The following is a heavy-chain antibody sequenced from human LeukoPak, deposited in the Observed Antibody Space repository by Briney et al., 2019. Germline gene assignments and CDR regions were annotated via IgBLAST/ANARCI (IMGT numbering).Heavy chain of an antibody. CDR3: ARGGRYSCGYRGLSWFDP. Sequence: SETLSLTCAVYGGSFSGYYWSWIRQPPGKGLEWIGEINHSGSTNYNPSLKSRVTISVDTSKNQFSLKLSSVTAAGTAVYYCARGGRYSCGYRGLSWFDPWGQGTLVTVSS. CDR2: INHSGST. J-gene: IGHJ5*02. V-gene: IGHV4-34*01. CDR1: GGSFSGYY. D-gene: IGHD5-18*01.